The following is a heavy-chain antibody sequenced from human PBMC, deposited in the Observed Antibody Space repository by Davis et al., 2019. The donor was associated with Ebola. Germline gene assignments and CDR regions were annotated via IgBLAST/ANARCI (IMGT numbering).Heavy chain of an antibody. D-gene: IGHD3-9*01. V-gene: IGHV4-34*01. Sequence: SETLSLSCAVSGGSFSGYYWSWIRQPPGKGLEWIGEINHSGSTNYNPSLKSRVTISVDTSKNQFSLKLSSVTAADTAVYYCARDSGEYYDILTGPFDYWGQGTLVTVSS. J-gene: IGHJ4*02. CDR3: ARDSGEYYDILTGPFDY. CDR2: INHSGST. CDR1: GGSFSGYY.